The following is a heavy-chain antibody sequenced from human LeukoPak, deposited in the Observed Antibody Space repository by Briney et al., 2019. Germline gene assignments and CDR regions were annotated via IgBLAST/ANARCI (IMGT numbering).Heavy chain of an antibody. CDR2: IYTSGDT. D-gene: IGHD1-26*01. CDR3: VRFRYSGSWFPGPNFVC. Sequence: PGGSLRLSCAASGVTVSGSYMSWVRQAPGKGLEWVSVIYTSGDTYYADSVKGRFTISRDSSKNTLYLQMNTLRTEDTAVYYCVRFRYSGSWFPGPNFVCWGQGALVTVSS. J-gene: IGHJ4*02. CDR1: GVTVSGSY. V-gene: IGHV3-66*01.